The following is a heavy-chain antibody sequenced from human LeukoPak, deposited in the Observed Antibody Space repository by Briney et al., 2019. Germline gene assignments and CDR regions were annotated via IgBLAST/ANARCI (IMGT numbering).Heavy chain of an antibody. D-gene: IGHD3-22*01. CDR3: ARVRYYYDSSGYYYSDAFDI. J-gene: IGHJ3*02. Sequence: GSLRLSCAASGFTFSDYYMSWIRQPPGKGLEWIGYIYYSGSTNYNPSLKSRVTISVDTSKNQFSLKLSSVTAADTAVYYCARVRYYYDSSGYYYSDAFDIWGQGTMVTVSS. V-gene: IGHV4-59*01. CDR2: IYYSGST. CDR1: GFTFSDYY.